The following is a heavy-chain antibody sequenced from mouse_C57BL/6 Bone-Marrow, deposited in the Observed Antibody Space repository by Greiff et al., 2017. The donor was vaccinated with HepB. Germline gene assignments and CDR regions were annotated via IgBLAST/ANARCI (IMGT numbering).Heavy chain of an antibody. CDR1: GFTFTDYY. V-gene: IGHV7-3*01. Sequence: EVKLVESGGGLVQPGGSLSLSCAASGFTFTDYYMSWVRQPPGKALEWLGFIRNKANGYTTEYSETVKGQFTISRANSQSNLYLKMNALRAEDSATYSGARYNYYGGYYSAMDYWGQGTSVTVSS. J-gene: IGHJ4*01. CDR3: ARYNYYGGYYSAMDY. D-gene: IGHD1-1*02. CDR2: IRNKANGYTT.